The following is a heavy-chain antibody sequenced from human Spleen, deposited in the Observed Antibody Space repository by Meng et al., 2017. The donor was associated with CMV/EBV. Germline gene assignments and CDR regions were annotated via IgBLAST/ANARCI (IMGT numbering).Heavy chain of an antibody. Sequence: SETLSLTCTVSGGSISSSDYYWGWIRQPPGKGLEWIGSIYYSGSTYYNPSLKSRVTISVDTSKNQFSLTLNSVTAADTAEYYCARDLWTMTVTGTDHWYDPWGQGTLVTVSS. D-gene: IGHD1/OR15-1a*01. CDR3: ARDLWTMTVTGTDHWYDP. CDR1: GGSISSSDYY. J-gene: IGHJ5*02. CDR2: IYYSGST. V-gene: IGHV4-39*07.